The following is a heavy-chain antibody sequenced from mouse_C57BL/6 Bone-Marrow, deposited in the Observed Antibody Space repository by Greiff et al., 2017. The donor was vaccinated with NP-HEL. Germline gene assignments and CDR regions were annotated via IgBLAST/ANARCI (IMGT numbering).Heavy chain of an antibody. V-gene: IGHV14-4*01. CDR2: IDPENGDT. CDR1: GFNIKDDY. J-gene: IGHJ3*01. CDR3: TTPWGGYYGSRDLAY. D-gene: IGHD1-1*01. Sequence: VQLQQSGAELVRPGASVKLSCTASGFNIKDDYMHWVKQRPEQGLEWIGWIDPENGDTEYASKFQGKATITADTSSNTAYLQLSSLTSEDTAVYYCTTPWGGYYGSRDLAYWGQRTLVTVSA.